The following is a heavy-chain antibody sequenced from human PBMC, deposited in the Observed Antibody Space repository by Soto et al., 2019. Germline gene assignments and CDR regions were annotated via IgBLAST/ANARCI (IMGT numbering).Heavy chain of an antibody. J-gene: IGHJ5*02. CDR1: GYTFSSYG. CDR3: ARDRGYNWNYGWFDP. Sequence: QVQLVQSGAEVKKPGASVKVSCKASGYTFSSYGISWVRQAPGQGLEWMGRISAYNGNTNYAQKLQGRFTMTTDTSTSTAYMELRSLRSDDTAVYYCARDRGYNWNYGWFDPWGQGTLVTVSS. V-gene: IGHV1-18*01. CDR2: ISAYNGNT. D-gene: IGHD1-7*01.